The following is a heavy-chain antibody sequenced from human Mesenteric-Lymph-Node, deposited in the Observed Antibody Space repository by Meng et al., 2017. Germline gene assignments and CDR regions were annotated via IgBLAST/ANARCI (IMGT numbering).Heavy chain of an antibody. CDR2: INTDGYRT. CDR1: GFSFSSYW. V-gene: IGHV3-74*01. Sequence: GESLKISCAASGFSFSSYWMHWVRQAPGKGLEWVSGINTDGYRTDYADFVKGRFTMSRDNAKDTLFLEMSSLRVEDTAIYYCANDRITDWGQGTLVTVSS. CDR3: ANDRITD. J-gene: IGHJ1*01. D-gene: IGHD3-16*01.